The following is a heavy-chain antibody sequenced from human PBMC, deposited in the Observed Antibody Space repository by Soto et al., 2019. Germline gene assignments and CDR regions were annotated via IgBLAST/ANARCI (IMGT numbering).Heavy chain of an antibody. V-gene: IGHV3-7*04. CDR1: GFTFSSYW. CDR2: IKQDGSEK. J-gene: IGHJ3*02. CDR3: ARGDGSDILTGHYLASHAFAFDS. D-gene: IGHD3-9*01. Sequence: PGESLKISCAASGFTFSSYWMSWVLQAPGEGLEWVANIKQDGSEKYYVDSVKGRFTISRDNAKNSLYLQMNSLRAEDTAVYYCARGDGSDILTGHYLASHAFAFDSWGQGTMVTVSS.